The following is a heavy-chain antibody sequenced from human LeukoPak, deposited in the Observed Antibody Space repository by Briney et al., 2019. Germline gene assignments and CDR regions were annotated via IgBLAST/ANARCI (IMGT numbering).Heavy chain of an antibody. Sequence: GGSLRLSCAASGFTFSDYYMSWIRQAPGKGLEWVSYISTTATTIYYADSVKGRFTISRDNAKNSLYLQMNSLRAEDTAVYYCARGFLEWLNDWFDPWGQGTLVTVSS. CDR3: ARGFLEWLNDWFDP. CDR1: GFTFSDYY. D-gene: IGHD3-3*01. CDR2: ISTTATTI. J-gene: IGHJ5*02. V-gene: IGHV3-11*01.